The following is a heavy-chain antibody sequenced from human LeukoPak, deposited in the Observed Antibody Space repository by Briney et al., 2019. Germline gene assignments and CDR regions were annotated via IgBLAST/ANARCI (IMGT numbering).Heavy chain of an antibody. CDR2: ISSSSSYI. CDR3: ARGRYYDFWSGYYTL. Sequence: GGSLRLSCAASGFTFSNYWMSWVRQAPGMGLEWVSSISSSSSYIYYADSVKGRFTISRDNAKNSLYLQMNSLRAEDTAVYHCARGRYYDFWSGYYTLWGQGTLVTVSS. D-gene: IGHD3-3*01. J-gene: IGHJ4*02. V-gene: IGHV3-21*01. CDR1: GFTFSNYW.